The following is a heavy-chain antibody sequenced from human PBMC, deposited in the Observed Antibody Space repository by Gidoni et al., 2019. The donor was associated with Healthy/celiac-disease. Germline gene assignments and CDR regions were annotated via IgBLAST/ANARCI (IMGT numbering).Heavy chain of an antibody. Sequence: QVQLQESGPGLVKPSQTLSLTCTVSGGSISSGSYYWSWIRQPAGKGLEWIGRIYTSGSTNYNPSLKSRVTISVDTSKNQFSLKLSSVTAADTAVYYCARGMRLSYPDYDSSGYFDYWGQGTLVTVSS. CDR2: IYTSGST. V-gene: IGHV4-61*02. CDR3: ARGMRLSYPDYDSSGYFDY. J-gene: IGHJ4*02. D-gene: IGHD3-22*01. CDR1: GGSISSGSYY.